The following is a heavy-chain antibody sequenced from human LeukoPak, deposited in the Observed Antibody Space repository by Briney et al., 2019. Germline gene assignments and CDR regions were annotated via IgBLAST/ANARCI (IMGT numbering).Heavy chain of an antibody. CDR3: GEEPSGTYWLDY. Sequence: PGGSLRLSCAASGFSVSTAYMNWVRQPPGKWLEWLSFIYRGGNTYYEASGKGRFTISEDTSKNTLYFKMTGLGPEDSAVYYFGEEPSGTYWLDYWGQGALVTVSS. CDR2: IYRGGNT. V-gene: IGHV3-66*02. CDR1: GFSVSTAY. J-gene: IGHJ4*02. D-gene: IGHD1-26*01.